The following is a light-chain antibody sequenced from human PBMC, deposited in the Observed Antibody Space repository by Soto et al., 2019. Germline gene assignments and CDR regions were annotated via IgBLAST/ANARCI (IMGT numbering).Light chain of an antibody. CDR1: QSISSW. CDR2: DAS. V-gene: IGKV1-5*01. CDR3: QQYNSYPYT. Sequence: EIQMTQSPSTLSASVGDRVTITCRASQSISSWLAWYQQKPGKAPKLLIYDASSLASGVPARFSGSGSGTDFTLTISSLQPDDFATYYCQQYNSYPYTFGQGTKLEIK. J-gene: IGKJ2*01.